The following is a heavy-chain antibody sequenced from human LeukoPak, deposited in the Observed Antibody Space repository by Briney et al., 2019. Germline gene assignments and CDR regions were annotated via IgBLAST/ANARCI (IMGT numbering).Heavy chain of an antibody. J-gene: IGHJ4*02. CDR2: IYNSGST. V-gene: IGHV4-4*07. Sequence: SETLSLTCTVSGGSISSYYWSWIRQPAGKGLEWIGHIYNSGSTNYNPSLKGRVTMSVATSKNQFSLHLSSVTVADTAVYYCARSAFLVTAPGLYYFDYWGQGTLVAVSS. CDR3: ARSAFLVTAPGLYYFDY. D-gene: IGHD6-13*01. CDR1: GGSISSYY.